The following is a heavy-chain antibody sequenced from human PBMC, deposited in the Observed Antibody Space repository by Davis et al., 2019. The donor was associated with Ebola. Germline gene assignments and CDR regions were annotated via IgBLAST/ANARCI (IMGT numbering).Heavy chain of an antibody. CDR1: GGTFSSYA. J-gene: IGHJ5*02. Sequence: AASVKVSCKASGGTFSSYAISWVRQAPGQGLEWMGRIIPILGIANYAQKFQGRVTITADKSTSTAYMELSSLRSEDTAVYYCARPVLGYCSGGSCRPRGWFDPWGQGTLVTVSS. D-gene: IGHD2-15*01. V-gene: IGHV1-69*04. CDR3: ARPVLGYCSGGSCRPRGWFDP. CDR2: IIPILGIA.